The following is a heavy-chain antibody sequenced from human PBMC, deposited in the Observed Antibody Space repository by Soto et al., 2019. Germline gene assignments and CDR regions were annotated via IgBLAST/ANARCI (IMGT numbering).Heavy chain of an antibody. CDR1: GGSFSGYY. CDR3: ARVRGVVVVAATDHYFDY. Sequence: SETLSLTCAVYGGSFSGYYWSWIRQPPGKGLEWIGEINHSGSTNYNPSLKSRVTISVDTSKNQFSLKLSSVTAADTAVYYCARVRGVVVVAATDHYFDYWGQGTLVTVSS. CDR2: INHSGST. D-gene: IGHD2-15*01. V-gene: IGHV4-34*01. J-gene: IGHJ4*02.